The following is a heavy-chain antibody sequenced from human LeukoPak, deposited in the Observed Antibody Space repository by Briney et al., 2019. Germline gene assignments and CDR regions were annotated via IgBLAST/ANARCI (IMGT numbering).Heavy chain of an antibody. CDR1: GGSFSGYY. V-gene: IGHV4-34*01. Sequence: SETLSLTCAVYGGSFSGYYWSWIRQPPGKGLEWLGEINHSGSTNYNPSLKSRVTISVDTSKNQFSLNLSSVTAADTAVYYCARFSGWYHDYWGQGTLVTVSS. CDR2: INHSGST. CDR3: ARFSGWYHDY. D-gene: IGHD6-19*01. J-gene: IGHJ4*02.